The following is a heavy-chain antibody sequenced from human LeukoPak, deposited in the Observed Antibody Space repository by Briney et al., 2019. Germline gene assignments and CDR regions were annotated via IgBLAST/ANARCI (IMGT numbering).Heavy chain of an antibody. D-gene: IGHD3-22*01. CDR2: ISGSGRNT. J-gene: IGHJ4*02. CDR1: GFIFNNYA. Sequence: GGSLRLSCAASGFIFNNYALSWVRQTPGKGLEWVSAISGSGRNTYYADSVKGRFTISRDNSRSTVDLQMNSLRVEDTAVYYCAREEYYDSSGYFDYWGQGTLVTVSS. V-gene: IGHV3-23*01. CDR3: AREEYYDSSGYFDY.